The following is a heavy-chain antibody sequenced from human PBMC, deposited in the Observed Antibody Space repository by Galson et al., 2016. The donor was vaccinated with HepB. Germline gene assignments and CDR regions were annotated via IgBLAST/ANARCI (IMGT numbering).Heavy chain of an antibody. CDR3: VRDLVVVPGEIVTKWESGIGLDL. Sequence: FLRLSCAASGFNFNRRAMHWVRQAPGKGLEWVAVISYDARDKDYSESVKGRFTISRDNSMNTVDLPMDSLRLEDTSIYYFVRDLVVVPGEIVTKWESGIGLDLWGQGAMVTVSS. CDR2: ISYDARDK. J-gene: IGHJ3*01. CDR1: GFNFNRRA. D-gene: IGHD1-26*01. V-gene: IGHV3-30*04.